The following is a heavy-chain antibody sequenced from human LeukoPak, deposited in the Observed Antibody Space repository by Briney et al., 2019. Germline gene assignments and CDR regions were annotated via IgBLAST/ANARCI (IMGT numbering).Heavy chain of an antibody. V-gene: IGHV4-31*03. CDR3: ARGGYYHNWFDP. CDR1: GGSISSGCYY. J-gene: IGHJ5*02. Sequence: PSQTLSLTCTVSGGSISSGCYYWSWIRQHPGKGLEWIGYIYYSGSTYYNPSLKSRVTISVDTSKNQFSLKLSSVTAADTAVSYCARGGYYHNWFDPWGQGTLVTVSS. D-gene: IGHD3-3*01. CDR2: IYYSGST.